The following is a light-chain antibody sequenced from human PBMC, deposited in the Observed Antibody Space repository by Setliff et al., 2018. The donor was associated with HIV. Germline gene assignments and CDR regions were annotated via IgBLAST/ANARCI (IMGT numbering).Light chain of an antibody. Sequence: QSALTQPPSTSGTPGQTVTISCSGSGSNIGRNSVFWYQQLPGTAPKLLMYNNDQRPSGVPDRFSGSKSGTSASLAISDLRSGDEADYYCATSDDSLGGVVVGGGTK. V-gene: IGLV1-47*02. CDR1: GSNIGRNS. CDR2: NND. J-gene: IGLJ2*01. CDR3: ATSDDSLGGVV.